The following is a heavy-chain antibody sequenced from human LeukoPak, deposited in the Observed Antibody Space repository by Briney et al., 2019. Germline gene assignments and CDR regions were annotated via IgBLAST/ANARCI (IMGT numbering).Heavy chain of an antibody. CDR1: GFTFSSYA. J-gene: IGHJ4*02. CDR2: ISYDGSNK. V-gene: IGHV3-30*04. D-gene: IGHD5-18*01. CDR3: ARGAQPSPATAIVPGDY. Sequence: GGSLRLSCAASGFTFSSYAMHWVRHAPGKGLEWVAVISYDGSNKYYADSVKGRFTISRDNSKNTLYLQMNSLRAEDTSVYYCARGAQPSPATAIVPGDYWGQGTLVTVSS.